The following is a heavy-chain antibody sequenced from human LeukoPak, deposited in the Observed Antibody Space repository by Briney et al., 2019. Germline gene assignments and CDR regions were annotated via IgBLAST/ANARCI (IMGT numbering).Heavy chain of an antibody. D-gene: IGHD1-26*01. CDR2: ISSSGSTI. Sequence: TGGSLRLSCAASGFTFSDYYMSWIRQAPGKGLEWVSYISSSGSTIYYADSVKGRFTISRDNAKNSLYLQMNSLRAEDTAVYYCARERADGGSYSEGPYFFDYLGHGTLVTGSS. CDR1: GFTFSDYY. J-gene: IGHJ4*01. CDR3: ARERADGGSYSEGPYFFDY. V-gene: IGHV3-11*01.